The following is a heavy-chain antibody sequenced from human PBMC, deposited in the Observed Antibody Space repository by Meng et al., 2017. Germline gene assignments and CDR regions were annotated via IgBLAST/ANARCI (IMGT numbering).Heavy chain of an antibody. V-gene: IGHV4-34*01. Sequence: SETLSLTCAVYGGSFSGYYWSWIRQPPGKGLEWIGEINHSGSTNYNPSLKSRVTISVDTSKNQFSLKLSSVTAADTAVYYCAALFTYYDFWSGYWTQFAYWGQGTLVTVSS. J-gene: IGHJ4*02. CDR2: INHSGST. CDR1: GGSFSGYY. CDR3: AALFTYYDFWSGYWTQFAY. D-gene: IGHD3-3*01.